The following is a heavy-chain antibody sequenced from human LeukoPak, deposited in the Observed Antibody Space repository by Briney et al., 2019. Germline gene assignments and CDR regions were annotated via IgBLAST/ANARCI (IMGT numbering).Heavy chain of an antibody. D-gene: IGHD3-22*01. CDR2: IYYSGST. CDR1: GGSISSGGYS. CDR3: ARELNYYDSSGYYFYFDY. Sequence: SETLSLTCAVSGGSISSGGYSWSWIRQPPGKGLEWIGYIYYSGSTYYNPSLKSRVTISVDTSKNQFSLELSSVTAADTAVYYCARELNYYDSSGYYFYFDYWGQGTLVTVSS. J-gene: IGHJ4*02. V-gene: IGHV4-30-4*07.